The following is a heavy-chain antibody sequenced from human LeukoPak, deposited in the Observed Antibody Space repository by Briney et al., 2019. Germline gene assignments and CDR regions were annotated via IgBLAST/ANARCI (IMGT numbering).Heavy chain of an antibody. CDR1: GFTFSSYG. Sequence: GGSLRLSCAASGFTFSSYGMHWVRQAPGKGLEWVAVISYDGSNKYYADSVKGRFTISRDNSKNTLYLQMNSLRAEDTAVYYSGGVRGQIDPWGQGTLVTVSS. V-gene: IGHV3-30*03. CDR2: ISYDGSNK. J-gene: IGHJ5*02. CDR3: GGVRGQIDP. D-gene: IGHD3-10*01.